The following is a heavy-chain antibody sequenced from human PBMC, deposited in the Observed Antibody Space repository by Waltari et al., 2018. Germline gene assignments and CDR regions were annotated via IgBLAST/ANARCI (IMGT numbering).Heavy chain of an antibody. CDR2: IYYSGST. D-gene: IGHD2-2*01. CDR1: GGSISSSSYY. J-gene: IGHJ6*03. Sequence: QLQLQESGPGLVKPSETLSLTCTVSGGSISSSSYYWGWIRQPPGKGLEWIGSIYYSGSTYYNPSLKSRVTISVDTSKNQFSLKLSSVTAADTAVYYCARGGDPQPAGRKHYYYMDVWGKGTTVTVSS. CDR3: ARGGDPQPAGRKHYYYMDV. V-gene: IGHV4-39*07.